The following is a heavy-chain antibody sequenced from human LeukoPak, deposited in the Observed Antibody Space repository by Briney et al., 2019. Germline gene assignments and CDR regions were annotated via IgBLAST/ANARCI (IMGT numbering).Heavy chain of an antibody. CDR1: GFTFSSYA. D-gene: IGHD3-10*01. V-gene: IGHV3-23*01. CDR2: ISGSGGST. Sequence: GGSLRLSCAASGFTFSSYAMSWVRQAPGKGLEWVSAISGSGGSTYYADSVKGRFTISRDNSKNTLYLQMNSLRAEDTAVHYCAKHLLWFGGPFDYWGQGTLVTVSS. J-gene: IGHJ4*02. CDR3: AKHLLWFGGPFDY.